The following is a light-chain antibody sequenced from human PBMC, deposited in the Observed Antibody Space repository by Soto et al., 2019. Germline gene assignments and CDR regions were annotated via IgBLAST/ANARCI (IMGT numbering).Light chain of an antibody. V-gene: IGLV2-14*03. Sequence: QSALAQPASVSGSPGQSITISCTGTISDVGSYNYVSWYQQYPGKAPKLMIYDVSTRPSGVSDRFSGSKSGNTASLTIYGLRAEDEAAYYCGSYTTSSNYVFGNGTTVTVL. CDR1: ISDVGSYNY. J-gene: IGLJ1*01. CDR3: GSYTTSSNYV. CDR2: DVS.